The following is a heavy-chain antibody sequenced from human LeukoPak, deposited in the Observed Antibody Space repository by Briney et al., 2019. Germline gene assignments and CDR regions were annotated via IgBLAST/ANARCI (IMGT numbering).Heavy chain of an antibody. CDR1: GDTFTTYD. CDR3: ASSPGIAAAGTRFDY. J-gene: IGHJ4*02. V-gene: IGHV1-18*01. D-gene: IGHD6-13*01. Sequence: ASVKVSCNISGDTFTTYDINWVRQATGQGLEWMGWISAYNGNTNYAQKLQGRVTMTTDTSTSTAYMELRSLRSDDTAVYYCASSPGIAAAGTRFDYWGQGTLVTVSS. CDR2: ISAYNGNT.